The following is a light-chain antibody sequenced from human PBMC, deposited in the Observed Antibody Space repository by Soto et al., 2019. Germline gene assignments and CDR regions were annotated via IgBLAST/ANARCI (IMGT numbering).Light chain of an antibody. CDR2: DAS. J-gene: IGKJ1*01. V-gene: IGKV1-5*01. CDR1: QSISGW. CDR3: QHYNSYSEA. Sequence: DIQMTQSPSTLSASVGDRVTITCRASQSISGWLAWYQQKPGKAPKLLIYDASSLESGVPSRFSGSGSATEFTLIISDLQPDDFATYYCQHYNSYSEAFGQGTKVDIK.